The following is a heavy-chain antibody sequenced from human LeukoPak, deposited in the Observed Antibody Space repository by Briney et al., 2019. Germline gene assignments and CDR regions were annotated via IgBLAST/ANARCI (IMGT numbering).Heavy chain of an antibody. CDR3: AKASVWTRVREVSYFDY. D-gene: IGHD3-10*01. CDR1: GFTFSTYG. Sequence: GGSLRLSCEASGFTFSTYGMTWVRQAPGKGLEWVAGISGSGDPTYYADSVKGRFTISRDNSKKMVYLQMNSLRAEDTALYYCAKASVWTRVREVSYFDYWGQGTLVTVSS. V-gene: IGHV3-23*01. J-gene: IGHJ4*02. CDR2: ISGSGDPT.